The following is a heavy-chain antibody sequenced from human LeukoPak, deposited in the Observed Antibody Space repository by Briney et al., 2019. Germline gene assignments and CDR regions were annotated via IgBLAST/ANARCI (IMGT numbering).Heavy chain of an antibody. D-gene: IGHD6-19*01. V-gene: IGHV4-59*08. CDR1: GGSISSYY. Sequence: SETLSLTCTVSGGSISSYYWSWIRQPPGKGLEWIGYIYYSGSTNYNPSLKSRVTISVVTSKNQFSLKLSSVTAADTAVYYCASSSGWTINESDPYYIDYWGQGTLVTVPS. J-gene: IGHJ4*02. CDR3: ASSSGWTINESDPYYIDY. CDR2: IYYSGST.